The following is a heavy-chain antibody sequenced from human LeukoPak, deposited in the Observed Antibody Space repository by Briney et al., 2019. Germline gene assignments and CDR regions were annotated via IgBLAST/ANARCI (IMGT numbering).Heavy chain of an antibody. Sequence: ASVKVSCKASGYTFTGYYMHWVRQAPGQGLEWMGWINPNSGGTNYAQKFQGRVTMTTDTSTSTAYMELRSLRSDDTAVYYCARGLAAGTFGDWFDPWGQGTLVTVSS. D-gene: IGHD6-13*01. J-gene: IGHJ5*02. CDR1: GYTFTGYY. CDR2: INPNSGGT. V-gene: IGHV1-2*02. CDR3: ARGLAAGTFGDWFDP.